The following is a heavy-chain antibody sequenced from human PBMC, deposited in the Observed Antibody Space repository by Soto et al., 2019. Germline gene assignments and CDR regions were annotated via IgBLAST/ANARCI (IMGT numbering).Heavy chain of an antibody. J-gene: IGHJ5*02. D-gene: IGHD3-10*01. V-gene: IGHV1-46*01. CDR1: GYTFTSYY. CDR2: INPSGGST. CDR3: ARYLRMVRAGHNLFDP. Sequence: GASVKVSCKASGYTFTSYYMHWVRQAPGQGLEWMGIINPSGGSTSYAQKFQGRVTMTRDTSTSTVYMELSSLRSEDTAVYYCARYLRMVRAGHNLFDPCGQGSLVTVSS.